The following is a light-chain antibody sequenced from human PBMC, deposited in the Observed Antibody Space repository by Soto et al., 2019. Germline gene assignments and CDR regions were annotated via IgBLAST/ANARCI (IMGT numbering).Light chain of an antibody. CDR3: QQYKNGPPAWT. CDR2: GAS. V-gene: IGKV3-15*01. J-gene: IGKJ1*01. CDR1: QSFTSN. Sequence: EIVMTQSPATLSVSPGERATLSCRASQSFTSNLAWYQQKPGQAPRLLFYGASTRATGIPARFSGSGSGTEFPLTISIRQSEDFAVYFCQQYKNGPPAWTFGQGAKVEIK.